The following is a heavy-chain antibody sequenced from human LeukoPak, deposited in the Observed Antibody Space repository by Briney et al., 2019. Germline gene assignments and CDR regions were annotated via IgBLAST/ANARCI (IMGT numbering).Heavy chain of an antibody. CDR2: IKSKTDGGTT. J-gene: IGHJ5*02. CDR1: GFTFSNAW. CDR3: TTDLTVVVVAADFNWFDP. Sequence: GGSLRLSCAASGFTFSNAWMSWVRQAPGKGLEWVGRIKSKTDGGTTDYAAPVKGRFTISRDDSKNTLYLQMNSLKTEDTAVYYCTTDLTVVVVAADFNWFDPWGQGILVTVSS. V-gene: IGHV3-15*01. D-gene: IGHD2-15*01.